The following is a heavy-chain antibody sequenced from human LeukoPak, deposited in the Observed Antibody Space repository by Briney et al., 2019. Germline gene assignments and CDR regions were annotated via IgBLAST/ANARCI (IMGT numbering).Heavy chain of an antibody. V-gene: IGHV4-39*01. J-gene: IGHJ5*02. CDR2: IYYSGST. CDR3: ARVVPAAFWFDP. Sequence: SETLSLTCTVSGGSISSSSYYWGWIRQPPGKGLEWIGSIYYSGSTYYNPSLKSRVTIPVDTSKNQFSLKLSSVTAAGTAVYYCARVVPAAFWFDPWGQGTLVTVSS. D-gene: IGHD2-2*01. CDR1: GGSISSSSYY.